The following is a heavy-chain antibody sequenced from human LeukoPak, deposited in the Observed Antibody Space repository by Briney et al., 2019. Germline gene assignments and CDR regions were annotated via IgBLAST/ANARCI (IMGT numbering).Heavy chain of an antibody. CDR2: ITWDGRGT. V-gene: IGHV3-43*01. CDR3: ARGDVYNSFTVAFDV. Sequence: PGGPLRLSCAASGFTFDDYMMHWVRQAPGKGLQWVSFITWDGRGTYYVDSVKGRFTISRDNNKNSLYLQMNSLRIEDTALYYCARGDVYNSFTVAFDVWGQGTMVTVSP. CDR1: GFTFDDYM. J-gene: IGHJ3*01. D-gene: IGHD5-24*01.